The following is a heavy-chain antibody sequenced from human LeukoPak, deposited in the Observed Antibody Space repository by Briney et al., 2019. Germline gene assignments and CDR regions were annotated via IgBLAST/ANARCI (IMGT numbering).Heavy chain of an antibody. CDR1: GFTFDDYG. V-gene: IGHV3-20*04. CDR3: ARVQFGGDYYDSSGYYYAAFDI. Sequence: GGSLRLSCAASGFTFDDYGMSWVRQAPGKGLEWVSGINWNGGSTGYADSVKGRFTISRDNAKNSLYLQMNSLRAEGTALYYCARVQFGGDYYDSSGYYYAAFDIWGQGTVVTVSS. D-gene: IGHD3-22*01. J-gene: IGHJ3*02. CDR2: INWNGGST.